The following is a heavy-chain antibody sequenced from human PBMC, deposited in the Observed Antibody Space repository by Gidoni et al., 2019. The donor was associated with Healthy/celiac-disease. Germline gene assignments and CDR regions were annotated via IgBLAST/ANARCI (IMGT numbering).Heavy chain of an antibody. CDR1: GGTFRSSA. D-gene: IGHD2-21*02. CDR2: IIPSFGTA. Sequence: QVQLVQSGAEVKKPGSSVKVSCKASGGTFRSSAISCVRQAPGQGLEWMGGIIPSFGTANYAQKFQGRVTITADESTSTAYMERSSLRSEDTAVYYCASRGCGGDCYSEDYYYYGMDVWGQGTTVTVSS. J-gene: IGHJ6*02. V-gene: IGHV1-69*01. CDR3: ASRGCGGDCYSEDYYYYGMDV.